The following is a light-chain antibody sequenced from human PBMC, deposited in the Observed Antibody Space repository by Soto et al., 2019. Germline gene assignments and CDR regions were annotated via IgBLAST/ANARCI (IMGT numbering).Light chain of an antibody. V-gene: IGKV1-9*01. CDR1: QGISSY. CDR3: QQLTSYVALS. CDR2: AAS. J-gene: IGKJ4*01. Sequence: TRAVSSQSVSVGARVPITCLASQGISSYLAWYQQKPGKAPKLLIFAASTLQSGVPSRFSGSGSGTDFTLTITSLKPEDFATYYCQQLTSYVALSFAGGTKVDIK.